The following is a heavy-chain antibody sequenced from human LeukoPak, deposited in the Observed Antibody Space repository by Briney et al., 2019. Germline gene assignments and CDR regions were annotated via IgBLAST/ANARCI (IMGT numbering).Heavy chain of an antibody. Sequence: GGSLRLSCAASGFTFSSYSMNWVRQAPGKVLEWVSSISSSSSYIYYADSVKGRFTISRDNAKNSLYLQMNSLRAEDTAVYYCARDMGYCTNGVCWSNWFDPWGQGTLVTVSS. CDR1: GFTFSSYS. D-gene: IGHD2-8*01. CDR2: ISSSSSYI. CDR3: ARDMGYCTNGVCWSNWFDP. V-gene: IGHV3-21*01. J-gene: IGHJ5*02.